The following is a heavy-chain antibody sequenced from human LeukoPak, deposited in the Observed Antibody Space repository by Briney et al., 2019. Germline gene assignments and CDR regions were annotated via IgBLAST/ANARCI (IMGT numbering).Heavy chain of an antibody. Sequence: PGGSLRLSCAASGFTFSSHAMSWVRQAPGKALEWVSAISGNGGSTYYADSVKGRFTISRDNSKNTLYVQVNSLRAEDTALYYCTKSPGPLVVVAAAYFDHWGQGNLVTVSS. D-gene: IGHD2-15*01. CDR3: TKSPGPLVVVAAAYFDH. J-gene: IGHJ4*02. CDR2: ISGNGGST. CDR1: GFTFSSHA. V-gene: IGHV3-23*01.